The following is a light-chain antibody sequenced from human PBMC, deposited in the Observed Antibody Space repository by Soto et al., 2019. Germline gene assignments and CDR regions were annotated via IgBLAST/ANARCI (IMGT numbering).Light chain of an antibody. CDR2: AAS. CDR1: HDIARW. J-gene: IGKJ4*01. CDR3: QQVKGFPLT. Sequence: DIQMTQSPSSVSAFVGDRVAITCRASHDIARWLAWYQQQPGKAPRPLIYAASSLQSGVPTRFSGSGSGTDFTLTITNLQPEDSAVYYCQQVKGFPLTFGGGTKVDIK. V-gene: IGKV1-12*01.